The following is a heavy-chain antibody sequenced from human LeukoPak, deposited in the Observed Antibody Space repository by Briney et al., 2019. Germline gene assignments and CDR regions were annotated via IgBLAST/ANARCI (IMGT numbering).Heavy chain of an antibody. CDR1: GFTFSSYS. D-gene: IGHD3-10*01. J-gene: IGHJ4*02. CDR2: TYSGGST. CDR3: ARFTGTYYNSPGY. V-gene: IGHV3-53*01. Sequence: PGGSLRLSCAASGFTFSSYSMNWVRQAPGKGLEWVSVTYSGGSTYYADSVKGRFTISRDNSKNTLYLQMNSLKAEDTALYYCARFTGTYYNSPGYWGQGTLVTVSS.